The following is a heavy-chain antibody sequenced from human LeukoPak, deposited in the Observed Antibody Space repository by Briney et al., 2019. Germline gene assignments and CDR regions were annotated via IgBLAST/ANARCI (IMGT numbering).Heavy chain of an antibody. V-gene: IGHV1-58*02. J-gene: IGHJ4*02. CDR1: GFTFTSSA. CDR2: IVVGSGNT. CDR3: AADRYDSSGYYHFDY. Sequence: SVKVSCKSSGFTFTSSAMQWVRQARGQRLEWIGWIVVGSGNTNYAQKFQERVTITRDMSTSTAYMELSSLRSEDTAVYYCAADRYDSSGYYHFDYWGQGTLVTVSS. D-gene: IGHD3-22*01.